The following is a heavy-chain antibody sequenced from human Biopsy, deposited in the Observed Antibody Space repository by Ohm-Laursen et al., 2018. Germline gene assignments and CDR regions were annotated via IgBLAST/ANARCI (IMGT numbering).Heavy chain of an antibody. D-gene: IGHD2-2*01. J-gene: IGHJ4*02. CDR3: ARMPHFDY. V-gene: IGHV4-59*01. CDR2: ISYTAGL. Sequence: GTLSLTWTVSGGSISGYHWSWIRKSTGKGLEWLVYISYTAGLTSNPSLNGRATMSLDTSKNQFFLMLIYVTAADTAVYYCARMPHFDYWGQGILVPVSS. CDR1: GGSISGYH.